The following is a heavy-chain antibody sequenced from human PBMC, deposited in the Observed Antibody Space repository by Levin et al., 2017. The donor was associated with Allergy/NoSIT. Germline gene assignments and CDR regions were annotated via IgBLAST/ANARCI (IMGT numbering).Heavy chain of an antibody. J-gene: IGHJ4*02. D-gene: IGHD1-26*01. CDR3: AKGGEVGAEFDY. Sequence: GESLKISCAASGFTFSSYGMHWVRQAPGKGLEWVAVISYDGSNKYYADSVKGRFTISRDNSKNTLYLQMNSLRAEDAAVYYCAKGGEVGAEFDYWGQGTLVTVSS. CDR1: GFTFSSYG. V-gene: IGHV3-30*18. CDR2: ISYDGSNK.